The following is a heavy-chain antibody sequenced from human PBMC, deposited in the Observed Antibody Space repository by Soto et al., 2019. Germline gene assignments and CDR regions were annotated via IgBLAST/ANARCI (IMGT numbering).Heavy chain of an antibody. J-gene: IGHJ1*01. D-gene: IGHD3-3*01. CDR3: ASCITIFGVPTPTPEYFQH. Sequence: SETLSLTCTVSGGSISSGGYYWSWIRQHPGKGLEWIGYIYYSGSTYYNPSLKSRVTISVDTSKNQFSLKLSSVTAADTAVYYCASCITIFGVPTPTPEYFQHWGQGTLVTVSS. CDR1: GGSISSGGYY. CDR2: IYYSGST. V-gene: IGHV4-31*03.